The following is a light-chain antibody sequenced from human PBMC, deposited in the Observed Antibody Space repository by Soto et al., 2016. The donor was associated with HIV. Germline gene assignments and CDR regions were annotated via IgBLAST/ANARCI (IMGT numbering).Light chain of an antibody. J-gene: IGLJ1*01. CDR2: AKN. CDR1: SLRQYY. V-gene: IGLV3-19*01. CDR3: HSRDSSGNYYV. Sequence: SSELTQDPAVSVALGQTVRISCQGDSLRQYYATWYQQKSGQGPVLVIFAKNKRPSGIPDRFSGSRSGNTASLTISGAQAEDEADYYCHSRDSSGNYYVFGTGTKVTVL.